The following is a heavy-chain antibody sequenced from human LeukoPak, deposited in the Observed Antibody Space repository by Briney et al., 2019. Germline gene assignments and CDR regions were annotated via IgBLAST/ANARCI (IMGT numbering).Heavy chain of an antibody. CDR2: INYNWRT. CDR1: DDSISSNRYF. CDR3: ARDIDDVGALLDF. Sequence: SETLSLTCTISDDSISSNRYFWAWIRQPPGGGLEWIASINYNWRTYYNPSLKSRLTISIDTAKRQFPLKLTSVTAADTALYYCARDIDDVGALLDFWGQGTLVTVSS. D-gene: IGHD1-26*01. V-gene: IGHV4-39*06. J-gene: IGHJ4*02.